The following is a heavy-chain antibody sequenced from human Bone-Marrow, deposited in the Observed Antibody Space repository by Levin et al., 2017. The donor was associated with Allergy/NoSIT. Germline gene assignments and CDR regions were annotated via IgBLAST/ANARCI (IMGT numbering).Heavy chain of an antibody. D-gene: IGHD4-11*01. Sequence: ASVKVSCKASGYTFTSYDINWVRQATGQGLEWMGWMNPNSGNTGYAQKFQGRVTMTRNTSISTAYMELSSLRSEDTAVYYCARGDYSNYVFDYWGQGTLVTVSS. V-gene: IGHV1-8*01. CDR1: GYTFTSYD. J-gene: IGHJ4*02. CDR2: MNPNSGNT. CDR3: ARGDYSNYVFDY.